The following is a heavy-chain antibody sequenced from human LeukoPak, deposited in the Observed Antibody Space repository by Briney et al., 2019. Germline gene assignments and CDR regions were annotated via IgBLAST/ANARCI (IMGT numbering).Heavy chain of an antibody. V-gene: IGHV3-9*01. J-gene: IGHJ4*02. CDR3: AKVGVGGSYRSYFDY. CDR1: GFTFDDYA. Sequence: GRSLRLSCAASGFTFDDYAMHWVRQAPGKGLEWVSGISWNSGSIGYADSVKGRFTISRDNAKNSLYLQMNSLRAEDTALYYCAKVGVGGSYRSYFDYRGQGTLVTVSS. D-gene: IGHD1-26*01. CDR2: ISWNSGSI.